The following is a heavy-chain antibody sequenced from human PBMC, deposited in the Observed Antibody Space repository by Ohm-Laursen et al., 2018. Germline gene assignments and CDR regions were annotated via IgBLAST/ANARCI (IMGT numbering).Heavy chain of an antibody. CDR1: GFTFTSSA. V-gene: IGHV1-58*01. D-gene: IGHD5-18*01. CDR2: IVVGSGNT. CDR3: AADANVDTAMVTADY. Sequence: SSVKVSCKASGFTFTSSAVQWVRQARGQRLEWIGWIVVGSGNTNYAQKFQERVTITRDMSTSTAYMELSSLRSEDTAVYYCAADANVDTAMVTADYWGQGTLVTVSS. J-gene: IGHJ4*02.